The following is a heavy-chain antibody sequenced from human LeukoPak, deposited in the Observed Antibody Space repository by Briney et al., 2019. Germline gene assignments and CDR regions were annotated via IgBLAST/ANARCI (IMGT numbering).Heavy chain of an antibody. CDR1: GFTFSNAW. J-gene: IGHJ5*02. D-gene: IGHD6-13*01. CDR3: AKAGVRAKPAAATWGSLT. Sequence: GGSLRLSCAASGFTFSNAWMSWVRQAPGKGLEWVGRIKSKTDGGTTDYAAPVKGRFTISRDDSKNTLYLQMNSLKTEDTAVYYCAKAGVRAKPAAATWGSLTWGQGTLVTVSS. V-gene: IGHV3-15*01. CDR2: IKSKTDGGTT.